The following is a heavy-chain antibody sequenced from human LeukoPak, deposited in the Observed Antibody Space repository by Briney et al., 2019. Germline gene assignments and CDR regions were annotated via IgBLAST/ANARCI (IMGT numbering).Heavy chain of an antibody. CDR1: GFTFGNYG. D-gene: IGHD6-19*01. J-gene: IGHJ4*02. CDR2: IWYDGSNK. V-gene: IGHV3-33*03. CDR3: ARKDSSGWEIDYYFDY. Sequence: GRSLRLSCAASGFTFGNYGMYWVRQAPGKGLEWVAVIWYDGSNKYYADSVKGRFTISRDNAKNSLYLQMNSLRAEDTAVYYCARKDSSGWEIDYYFDYWGQGTLVTVSS.